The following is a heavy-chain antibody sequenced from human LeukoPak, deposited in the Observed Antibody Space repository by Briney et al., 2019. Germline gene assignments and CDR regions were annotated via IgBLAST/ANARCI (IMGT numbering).Heavy chain of an antibody. Sequence: GASVKVSCKASGYTFTSYGISWVRQAPGQGLEWMGWISAYNGSTNYAQKLQGRVTMTTDTSTSTAYMELRSLRSDDTAVYFCSRSFYTTSWYYFDPWGQGTLVTVSS. J-gene: IGHJ4*02. CDR2: ISAYNGST. V-gene: IGHV1-18*01. CDR1: GYTFTSYG. CDR3: SRSFYTTSWYYFDP. D-gene: IGHD2/OR15-2a*01.